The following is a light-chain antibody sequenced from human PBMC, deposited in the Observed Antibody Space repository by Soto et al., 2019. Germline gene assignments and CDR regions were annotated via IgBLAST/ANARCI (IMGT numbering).Light chain of an antibody. CDR1: ASNIGSNS. CDR2: GND. Sequence: QSALTQPPSASGTPGQSVTISCSGSASNIGSNSVNWYQHLPGAAPKLVIFGNDQRPSGVPDRFSDYKSGTSASLVISGVQSEDEADDYCAPWDDNLNAYVFGTGTKVTVL. CDR3: APWDDNLNAYV. J-gene: IGLJ1*01. V-gene: IGLV1-44*01.